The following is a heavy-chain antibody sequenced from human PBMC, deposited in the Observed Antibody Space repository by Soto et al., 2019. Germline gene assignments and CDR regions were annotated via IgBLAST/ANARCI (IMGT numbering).Heavy chain of an antibody. CDR2: ISGSGGST. Sequence: GGSLRLSCAASGFTFSSYAMSWVRQAPGKGLEWVSAISGSGGSTYYADSVKGRFTTSRDNSKNTLYPQMNSLRAEDTAVYYCANVVTTCCFNLNWGQGTLVTVSS. CDR3: ANVVTTCCFNLN. V-gene: IGHV3-23*01. J-gene: IGHJ4*02. D-gene: IGHD4-4*01. CDR1: GFTFSSYA.